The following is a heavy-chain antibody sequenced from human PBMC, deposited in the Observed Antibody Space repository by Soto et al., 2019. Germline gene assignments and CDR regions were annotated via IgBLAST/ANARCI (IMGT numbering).Heavy chain of an antibody. D-gene: IGHD3-22*01. CDR3: VSRPYSYYSRGHLPQAYDI. CDR1: GGGTFSRYA. J-gene: IGHJ3*02. Sequence: QLVQSWAEVKLPGSSVKVSCKASGGGTFSRYAITCVRQAPGQGLEWMGGIIPIFGTTRQAQKFHGRVTITADASTSTAFTGVRSLRSDDSAVYYCVSRPYSYYSRGHLPQAYDIWGRGTIVTVYS. CDR2: IIPIFGTT. V-gene: IGHV1-69*01.